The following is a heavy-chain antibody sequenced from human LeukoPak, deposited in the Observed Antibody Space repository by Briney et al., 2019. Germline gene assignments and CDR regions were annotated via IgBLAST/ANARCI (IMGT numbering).Heavy chain of an antibody. J-gene: IGHJ4*02. V-gene: IGHV3-23*01. CDR3: ARGPISGWSADY. CDR1: GFTFSSYA. CDR2: ISGSGGST. Sequence: GGSLRLSCAASGFTFSSYAMSWVRQAPGKGLEWVSAISGSGGSTYYADSVKGRFTISRDNSKNTLYLQMNSLRAGDTAVYYCARGPISGWSADYWGQGTLVTVSS. D-gene: IGHD6-19*01.